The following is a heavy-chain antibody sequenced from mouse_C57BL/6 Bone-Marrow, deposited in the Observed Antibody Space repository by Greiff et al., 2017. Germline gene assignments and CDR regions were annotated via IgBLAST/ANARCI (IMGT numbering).Heavy chain of an antibody. J-gene: IGHJ4*01. CDR3: ARYYGSSLYAMDY. V-gene: IGHV1-64*01. D-gene: IGHD1-1*01. Sequence: VQLQQPGAELVKPGASVKLSCKASGYTFTSYWMHWVKQRPGQGLEWIGMIHPNSGSTNYNEKFKSKATLTVDKSSSTAYMQLSSLTSEDSAVYDCARYYGSSLYAMDYWGQGTSVTGSS. CDR2: IHPNSGST. CDR1: GYTFTSYW.